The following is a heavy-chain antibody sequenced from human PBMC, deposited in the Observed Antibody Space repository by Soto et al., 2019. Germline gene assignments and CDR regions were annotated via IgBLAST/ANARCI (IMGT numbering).Heavy chain of an antibody. Sequence: XSVKVSCKASVYTFTSYGISWVRQAPGQGLEWMGWISAYNGNTNYAQKLQGRVTMTTDTSTSTAYMELRSLRSDDTAVYYCARGVVVAAYYYYYGMDVWGQGTTVTVSS. V-gene: IGHV1-18*04. CDR2: ISAYNGNT. J-gene: IGHJ6*02. CDR3: ARGVVVAAYYYYYGMDV. CDR1: VYTFTSYG. D-gene: IGHD2-15*01.